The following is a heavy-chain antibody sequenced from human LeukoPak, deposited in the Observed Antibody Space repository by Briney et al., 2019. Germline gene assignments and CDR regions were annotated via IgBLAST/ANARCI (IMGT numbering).Heavy chain of an antibody. CDR1: GASISSYY. J-gene: IGHJ5*02. Sequence: PSETLSLTCTVSGASISSYYWSWIRQPPGKGLEWIGYIYYSGSTNYNPSLKSRVTILVDTSKNQFSLRLSSVTAADTAVYYCARHRYYYDSSGYYYQPWGQGTLVTVSS. D-gene: IGHD3-22*01. CDR3: ARHRYYYDSSGYYYQP. CDR2: IYYSGST. V-gene: IGHV4-59*01.